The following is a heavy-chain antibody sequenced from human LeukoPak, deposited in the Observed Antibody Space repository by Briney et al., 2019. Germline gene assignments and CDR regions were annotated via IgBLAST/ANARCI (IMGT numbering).Heavy chain of an antibody. CDR3: ARATMVRGPVY. CDR2: INHSGST. D-gene: IGHD3-10*01. J-gene: IGHJ4*02. V-gene: IGHV4-34*01. Sequence: PSETLSLTCAVYGGSFSGYYWSWIRQPPGKGLEWIGEINHSGSTNYNPSLKSRVTISVDTSKNQFSLKLSSVTAADTAVYYCARATMVRGPVYWGQGTLVTVSS. CDR1: GGSFSGYY.